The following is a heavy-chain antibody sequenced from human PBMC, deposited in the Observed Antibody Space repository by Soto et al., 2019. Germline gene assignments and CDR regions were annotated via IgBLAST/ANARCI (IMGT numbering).Heavy chain of an antibody. D-gene: IGHD4-17*01. CDR2: ISGSGGST. Sequence: GGSLRLSCAASGFTFSSYAMSWVRQAPGKGLEWVSAISGSGGSTYYADSVKGRFTISRDNSKNTLYLQMNSLRAEDTAVYYCAKKGLYYGGSPNWFDPWGQGTLVTVSS. CDR3: AKKGLYYGGSPNWFDP. V-gene: IGHV3-23*01. CDR1: GFTFSSYA. J-gene: IGHJ5*02.